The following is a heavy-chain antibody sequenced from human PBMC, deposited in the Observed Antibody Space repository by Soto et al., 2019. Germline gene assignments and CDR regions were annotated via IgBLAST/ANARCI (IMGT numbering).Heavy chain of an antibody. CDR1: GYTFTSYG. D-gene: IGHD5-12*01. CDR3: ARDFVWDIVATSNWFDP. Sequence: ASVKVSCKASGYTFTSYGISWVRQAPGQGLEWMGWISAYNGNTNYAQKLQGRVTMTADTSTSTAYMELRSLRSDDTAVYYCARDFVWDIVATSNWFDPWGQGTLVTVSS. J-gene: IGHJ5*02. V-gene: IGHV1-18*04. CDR2: ISAYNGNT.